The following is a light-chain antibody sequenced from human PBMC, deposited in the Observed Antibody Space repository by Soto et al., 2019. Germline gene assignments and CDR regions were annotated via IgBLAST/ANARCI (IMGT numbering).Light chain of an antibody. CDR3: QHDSNWPLT. V-gene: IGKV3-11*01. CDR2: DAS. Sequence: EIVLTQSPATLSLSPGERATLSSRASQSVSSYLAWYEQKPGQAPRLLIYDASNRATGIPARFSGSGSGTDFTLTISSLEPEDSAVYYCQHDSNWPLTFGGGTKVEIK. J-gene: IGKJ4*01. CDR1: QSVSSY.